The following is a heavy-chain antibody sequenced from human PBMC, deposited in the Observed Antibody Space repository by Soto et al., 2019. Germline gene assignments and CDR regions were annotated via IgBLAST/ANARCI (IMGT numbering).Heavy chain of an antibody. J-gene: IGHJ3*02. CDR1: GFTFSTYG. Sequence: LRFSCAASGFTFSTYGMHWVRQAPGKGLEWAALVWFDGSDKYSSDSVKGRFTISRDNSKNTLYLQMNSLRAEDTAVYYCARLYCSASSCYSVGGFDIWGQGTMVTVSS. CDR2: VWFDGSDK. D-gene: IGHD2-15*01. CDR3: ARLYCSASSCYSVGGFDI. V-gene: IGHV3-33*01.